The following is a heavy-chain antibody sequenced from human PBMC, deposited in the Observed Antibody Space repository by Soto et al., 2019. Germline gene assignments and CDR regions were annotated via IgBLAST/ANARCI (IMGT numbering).Heavy chain of an antibody. Sequence: EVQVVESGGGVLRPGGSLRLSCAAYGFTFDDYGMSWDRQAPGKGLEWVCGVNWNGGSTGYADYVKGRFTISRDNANNSLYLQMNSLRAEDTAFYYCVRGASLNFDYWGQGTLVTVSS. D-gene: IGHD1-26*01. V-gene: IGHV3-20*04. CDR1: GFTFDDYG. CDR3: VRGASLNFDY. J-gene: IGHJ4*02. CDR2: VNWNGGST.